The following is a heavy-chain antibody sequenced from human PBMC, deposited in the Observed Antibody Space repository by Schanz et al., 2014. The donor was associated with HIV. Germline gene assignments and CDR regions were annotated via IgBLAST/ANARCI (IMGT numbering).Heavy chain of an antibody. CDR2: ISGSGDST. CDR3: ARSSSGSGTWPPRY. J-gene: IGHJ4*02. D-gene: IGHD6-6*01. Sequence: EVQLVESGGGLVQPGGSLRLSCAASGFTFSNDWMHWVRQAPGKGLEWVSAISGSGDSTYYTDSVKGRFTISRDNSKNTLYLQMNSLRAEDTALYHCARSSSGSGTWPPRYWGQGTLVIVSS. V-gene: IGHV3-23*04. CDR1: GFTFSNDW.